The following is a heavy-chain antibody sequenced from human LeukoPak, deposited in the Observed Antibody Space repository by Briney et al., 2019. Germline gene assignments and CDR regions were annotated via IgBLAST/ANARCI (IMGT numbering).Heavy chain of an antibody. V-gene: IGHV1-2*02. CDR3: ARNGYDILTSWGTSWFDP. CDR2: INPNSGGT. CDR1: GYTFTGYY. D-gene: IGHD3-9*01. J-gene: IGHJ5*02. Sequence: ASVKVSCKASGYTFTGYYMHWVRQAPGQGLEWMGWINPNSGGTNYAQKFQGRVTMTRDTSISTAYMELSRLRSDDTAVYYCARNGYDILTSWGTSWFDPWGQGTLVTVSS.